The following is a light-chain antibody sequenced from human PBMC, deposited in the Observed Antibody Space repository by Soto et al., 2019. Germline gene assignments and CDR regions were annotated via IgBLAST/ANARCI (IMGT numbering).Light chain of an antibody. CDR3: QHYDGSPRT. CDR1: QSVRSNY. Sequence: ETVLTQSPGTVSLSPGERATLSCTTSQSVRSNYLAWYQQKPGQAPRLLIYGVFNRATGIPDRFSGSGSETDFTITISGLEPEDYAVYYCQHYDGSPRTFGQGTKVEI. CDR2: GVF. V-gene: IGKV3-20*01. J-gene: IGKJ2*01.